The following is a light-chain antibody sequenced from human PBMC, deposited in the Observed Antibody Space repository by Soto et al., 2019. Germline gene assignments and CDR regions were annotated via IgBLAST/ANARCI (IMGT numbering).Light chain of an antibody. CDR1: SSDDGGYNY. CDR2: EVT. Sequence: QSALTQPASVSGSPGQSITISCTGTSSDDGGYNYVSWYQHHPGKAPKLMIYEVTNRPSGVSNRFSGSKSGNTASLTISGLQAEDEADYYCSSYTGSSVVFGGGTKLTVL. CDR3: SSYTGSSVV. J-gene: IGLJ2*01. V-gene: IGLV2-14*01.